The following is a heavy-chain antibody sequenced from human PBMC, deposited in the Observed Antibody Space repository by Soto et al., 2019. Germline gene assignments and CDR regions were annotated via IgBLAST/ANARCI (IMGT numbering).Heavy chain of an antibody. Sequence: PGESLKISCVGSGFTFHGSTMHWVRQASGKGLEWIGLISIKPNNYATVYAASVTGRFTISRDDSNNTAYLQMNSLKTEDTAVYYCVRDYENSNYSFDYWGRGTLVTVTS. CDR1: GFTFHGST. CDR3: VRDYENSNYSFDY. CDR2: ISIKPNNYAT. D-gene: IGHD3-22*01. J-gene: IGHJ4*02. V-gene: IGHV3-73*01.